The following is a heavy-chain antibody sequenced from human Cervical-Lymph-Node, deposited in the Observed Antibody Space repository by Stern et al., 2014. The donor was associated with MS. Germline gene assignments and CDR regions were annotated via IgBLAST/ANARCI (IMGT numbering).Heavy chain of an antibody. CDR3: ARDHPFMYGGVPWFP. D-gene: IGHD4-23*01. J-gene: IGHJ5*02. CDR1: GYTFTDYY. V-gene: IGHV1-2*06. Sequence: QVQLVQSGAEVKKPGASVRVSCKASGYTFTDYYMHWVRQAPGQGLEWMGQINPKSGDTNYAQNFQGRVTMTRDTSTTTAYMELSRLRSDDTAVYYCARDHPFMYGGVPWFPWGQGTLVTVSS. CDR2: INPKSGDT.